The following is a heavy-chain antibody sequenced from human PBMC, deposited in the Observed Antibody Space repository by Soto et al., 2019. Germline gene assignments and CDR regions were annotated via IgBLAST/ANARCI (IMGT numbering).Heavy chain of an antibody. V-gene: IGHV3-48*01. CDR1: GFTFSSYS. CDR3: ARDWEGDYFPIDY. J-gene: IGHJ4*02. CDR2: ISSSSSTI. Sequence: PGGSVRLSCAASGFTFSSYSMNWVRQGPGKGLEWVSYISSSSSTIYYADSVKGRFTISRDNAKNSLYLQMSSLRAEDTAVYYCARDWEGDYFPIDYWGQGTLVTVSS. D-gene: IGHD4-17*01.